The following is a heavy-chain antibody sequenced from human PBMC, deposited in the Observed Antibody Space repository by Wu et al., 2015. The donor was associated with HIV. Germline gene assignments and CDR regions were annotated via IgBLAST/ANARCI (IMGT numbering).Heavy chain of an antibody. V-gene: IGHV1-69*13. D-gene: IGHD2-21*02. J-gene: IGHJ4*02. CDR3: AKERQRDYPFVTGLPENYFDN. Sequence: HVQLAQSGAEMRKPGTSVKVSCKASGYSVSEYFLHWVRQAPGQGLEWMGRIIPSFGRANYAQKFQGRVTITADGSTRAVFMELSSLRSEDSALYFCAKERQRDYPFVTGLPENYFDNWGQGTRVTVS. CDR2: IIPSFGRA. CDR1: GYSVSEYF.